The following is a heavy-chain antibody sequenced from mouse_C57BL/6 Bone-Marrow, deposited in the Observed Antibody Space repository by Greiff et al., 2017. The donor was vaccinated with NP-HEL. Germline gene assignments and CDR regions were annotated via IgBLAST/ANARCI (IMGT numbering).Heavy chain of an antibody. D-gene: IGHD1-1*01. J-gene: IGHJ1*03. CDR1: GFNIKDDS. CDR3: TITTVLVPWYFDV. Sequence: EVQLQQSGAELVWKGASVKLSCTASGFNIKDDSMQWVKQRHEQGREGRGGVDPENGDTEYDSKFQGKATITADTSSNTAYLQLSSLTSEDTAVYYCTITTVLVPWYFDVWGTGTTVTVSS. CDR2: VDPENGDT. V-gene: IGHV14-4*01.